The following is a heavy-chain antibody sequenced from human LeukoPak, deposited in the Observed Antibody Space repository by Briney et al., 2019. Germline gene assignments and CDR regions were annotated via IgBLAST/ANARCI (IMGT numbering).Heavy chain of an antibody. Sequence: ASVNVSCKASEYTFTGYYIHWVRQAPGQRLEWMGWINPNSGGTHYAQNFQGRVTLTRDTSISTVYMELSRLRSDDTAVYYCASRCSSTTCYKSFYMDVWGKGTTVIVSS. J-gene: IGHJ6*03. V-gene: IGHV1-2*02. D-gene: IGHD2-2*02. CDR3: ASRCSSTTCYKSFYMDV. CDR1: EYTFTGYY. CDR2: INPNSGGT.